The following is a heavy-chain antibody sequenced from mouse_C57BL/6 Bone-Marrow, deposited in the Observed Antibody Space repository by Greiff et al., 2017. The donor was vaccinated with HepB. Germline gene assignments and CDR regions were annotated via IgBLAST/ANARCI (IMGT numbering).Heavy chain of an antibody. CDR1: GYTFTDYE. CDR3: TRSEDGYYFYCALDY. D-gene: IGHD2-3*01. J-gene: IGHJ4*01. V-gene: IGHV1-15*01. Sequence: QVQLQQSGAELVRPGASVTLSCKASGYTFTDYEMHWVKQTPVHGLEWIGAIDPETGGTAYNQKFKGKAILTADKSSSTAYIELRSLTSEDSAVYYCTRSEDGYYFYCALDYWGQGTSVTVSS. CDR2: IDPETGGT.